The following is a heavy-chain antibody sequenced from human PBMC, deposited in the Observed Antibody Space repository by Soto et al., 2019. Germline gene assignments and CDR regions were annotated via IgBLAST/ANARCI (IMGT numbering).Heavy chain of an antibody. CDR3: ARGQSTTNYYYYGMDV. V-gene: IGHV1-3*01. D-gene: IGHD4-17*01. CDR2: INAANGNT. J-gene: IGHJ6*02. Sequence: ASVKVSCTASGYTFTSYAMHWVRQPPGQRLEWMGWINAANGNTKYSQKFQGRVTITRDTSASTTYMELSSLRSEDTAVDYCARGQSTTNYYYYGMDVWGQGSTVTVS. CDR1: GYTFTSYA.